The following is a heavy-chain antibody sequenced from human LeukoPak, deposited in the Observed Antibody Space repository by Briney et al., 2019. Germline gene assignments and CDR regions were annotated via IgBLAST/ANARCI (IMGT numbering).Heavy chain of an antibody. Sequence: GGSLRLSCAASGFTFSSYAMSWVRQAPGTGLEWVSAISGSGGSTYYAASVKGRVTTSRANSRNTPYLQMNCLRGEATAVHYFSKVKLRFLEWLVGDMDYWGQGTMVTVSS. J-gene: IGHJ4*02. D-gene: IGHD3-3*01. CDR2: ISGSGGST. CDR3: SKVKLRFLEWLVGDMDY. V-gene: IGHV3-23*01. CDR1: GFTFSSYA.